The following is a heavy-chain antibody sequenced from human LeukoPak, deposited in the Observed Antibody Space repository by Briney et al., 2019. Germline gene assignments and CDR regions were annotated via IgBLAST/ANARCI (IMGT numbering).Heavy chain of an antibody. D-gene: IGHD3-10*01. Sequence: ASVKVSCKASGYTFTGYYMHWVRQAPGQGLEWMGRINPNGGGTNYAQKFQGRVTMTRDTSISTAYMELSRLRFDDTAVYYCARTRNTMVRGVIIGYFDYWGQGTLVTVSS. J-gene: IGHJ4*02. CDR1: GYTFTGYY. CDR2: INPNGGGT. CDR3: ARTRNTMVRGVIIGYFDY. V-gene: IGHV1-2*06.